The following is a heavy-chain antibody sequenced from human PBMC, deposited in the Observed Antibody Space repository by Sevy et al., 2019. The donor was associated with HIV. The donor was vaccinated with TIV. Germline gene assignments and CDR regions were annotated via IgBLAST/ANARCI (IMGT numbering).Heavy chain of an antibody. Sequence: GGSLRLSCAASGFPFSHYAMNWVRQAPGKGLEWILYINSDSDTMYYGDSVKGRFTISRDNAKNSLYLHMNSLRDEDPAVYYCARERGTYYDTTGYPYLLEAGFDYWGQGTLVTVSS. CDR3: ARERGTYYDTTGYPYLLEAGFDY. J-gene: IGHJ4*02. V-gene: IGHV3-48*02. D-gene: IGHD3-22*01. CDR1: GFPFSHYA. CDR2: INSDSDTM.